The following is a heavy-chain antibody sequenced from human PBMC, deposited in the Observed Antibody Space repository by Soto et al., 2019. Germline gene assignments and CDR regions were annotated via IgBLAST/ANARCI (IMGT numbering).Heavy chain of an antibody. D-gene: IGHD3-16*01. V-gene: IGHV3-11*01. CDR2: ITTSGTTI. CDR3: ARHHRYGGNAFDI. Sequence: QVQLVESGGDLVKPGGSLRLSCAASVFTLSDYYMSWIRQAPGKGLDWVSYITTSGTTIFYADSVKGRFTISRDNAKNSLSLQMNSLRAEDTAVYYCARHHRYGGNAFDIWGQGTTVTVSS. J-gene: IGHJ3*02. CDR1: VFTLSDYY.